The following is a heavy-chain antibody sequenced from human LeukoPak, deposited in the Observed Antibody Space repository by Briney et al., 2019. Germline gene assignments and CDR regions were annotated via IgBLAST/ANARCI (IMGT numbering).Heavy chain of an antibody. D-gene: IGHD6-19*01. CDR3: GRERAGSGLVDC. J-gene: IGHJ4*02. CDR2: ILYDGSGI. Sequence: GGSLRLSCEASGFAFSDYAMHWVRQAPGKGLEWMAVILYDGSGITYADSVKGRFTISRDNSKNTLYLQMDSLSVGDTAVYYCGRERAGSGLVDCWGQGTLVTVSS. CDR1: GFAFSDYA. V-gene: IGHV3-30-3*01.